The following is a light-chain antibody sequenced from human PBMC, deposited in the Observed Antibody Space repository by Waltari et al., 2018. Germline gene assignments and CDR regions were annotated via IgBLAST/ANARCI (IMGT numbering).Light chain of an antibody. J-gene: IGLJ3*02. CDR3: SSYTSSSTWV. CDR1: STDVGGYNY. Sequence: QSALTQPASVSGSPGQSITISCTGTSTDVGGYNYVSWYQHHPGKAPKPMIYEVSNLPSGVSNRFSGSKSGNTASLTISGLQAEDEADYYCSSYTSSSTWVFGGGTKLTVL. V-gene: IGLV2-14*01. CDR2: EVS.